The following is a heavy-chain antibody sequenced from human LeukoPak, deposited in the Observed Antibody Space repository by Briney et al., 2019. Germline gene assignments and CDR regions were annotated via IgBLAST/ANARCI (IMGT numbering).Heavy chain of an antibody. J-gene: IGHJ4*02. CDR1: GGSISSGGTY. D-gene: IGHD3-22*01. CDR3: ESAYYYDSSGGGFEY. CDR2: IYYSGST. Sequence: SQTLSLTCTVSGGSISSGGTYWSWIRQHPGKGLEWIGYIYYSGSTYYNPSLKSRVIISADTSKNQFSLKLSSVTAADTAAYYCESAYYYDSSGGGFEYWGQGTLVTVSS. V-gene: IGHV4-31*03.